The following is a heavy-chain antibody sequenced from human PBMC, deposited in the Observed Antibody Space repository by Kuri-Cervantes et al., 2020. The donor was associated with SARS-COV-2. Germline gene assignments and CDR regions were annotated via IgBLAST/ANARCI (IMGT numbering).Heavy chain of an antibody. V-gene: IGHV3-13*03. CDR1: GFTFSSYD. J-gene: IGHJ4*02. D-gene: IGHD3-16*01. CDR3: ASNGWGFRNPGGVSGFDY. CDR2: IGTAGDT. Sequence: GESLKISCAACGFTFSSYDMHWVRQATGKGLEWVSAIGTAGDTYYPGSVKGQFTISRENAKNSLYLQMNSLRAEDTAVYYCASNGWGFRNPGGVSGFDYWGQGTLVTVSS.